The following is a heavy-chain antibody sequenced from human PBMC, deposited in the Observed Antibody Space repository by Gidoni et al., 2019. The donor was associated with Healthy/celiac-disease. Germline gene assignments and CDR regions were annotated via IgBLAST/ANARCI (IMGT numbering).Heavy chain of an antibody. Sequence: QVQLVESGGGVVQPGRSLRLSCAASGFTFSSYGMHWVRQAPGKGLEWVAVISYDGSNKYYADSVKGRFTISRDNSKNTLYLQMNSLRAEDTAVYYCAKDFTRLLWFGELSSLFDYWGQGTLVTVSS. D-gene: IGHD3-10*01. CDR2: ISYDGSNK. J-gene: IGHJ4*02. CDR1: GFTFSSYG. CDR3: AKDFTRLLWFGELSSLFDY. V-gene: IGHV3-30*18.